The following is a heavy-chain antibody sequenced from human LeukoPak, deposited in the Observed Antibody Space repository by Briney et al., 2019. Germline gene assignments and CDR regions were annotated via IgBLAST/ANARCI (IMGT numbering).Heavy chain of an antibody. CDR3: ARDALDRYSGSYFDY. V-gene: IGHV3-21*01. Sequence: PGGSLRLSCAASGFTFSSYSMNWVRQAPGKGREWVSSISSSSSYIYYADSVKGRFTISRDNAKNSLYLQMNSLRAEDTAVYYCARDALDRYSGSYFDYWGQGTLVTVSS. CDR2: ISSSSSYI. CDR1: GFTFSSYS. D-gene: IGHD1-26*01. J-gene: IGHJ4*02.